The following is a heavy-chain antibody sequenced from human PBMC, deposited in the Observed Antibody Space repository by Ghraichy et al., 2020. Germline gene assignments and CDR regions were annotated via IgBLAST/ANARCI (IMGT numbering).Heavy chain of an antibody. CDR3: TRDPSNTSGWFPYFDS. J-gene: IGHJ4*02. Sequence: ASVKVSCRTSGYTFNRHSIPWVRQAPGQGLEWMGWISAYNGDTKYAQNLQGRVTITTDSSTNTAYMELRSLRSDDTAVYYCTRDPSNTSGWFPYFDSWGQGTLVTVSS. V-gene: IGHV1-18*01. CDR2: ISAYNGDT. D-gene: IGHD6-19*01. CDR1: GYTFNRHS.